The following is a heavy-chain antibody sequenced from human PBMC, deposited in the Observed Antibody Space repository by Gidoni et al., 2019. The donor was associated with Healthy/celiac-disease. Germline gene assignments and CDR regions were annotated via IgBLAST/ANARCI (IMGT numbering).Heavy chain of an antibody. V-gene: IGHV3-21*01. D-gene: IGHD3-3*01. Sequence: EVQLVESGGGLVKPGGSLRLSCAASGFTFSSYSMNWVRQAPGKGLEWVSSISSSSSYIYYADSVKGRFTISRDNAKNSLYLQMNSLRAEDTAVYYCAADHYDFWSGYGPVWGQGTLVTVSS. CDR1: GFTFSSYS. J-gene: IGHJ4*02. CDR2: ISSSSSYI. CDR3: AADHYDFWSGYGPV.